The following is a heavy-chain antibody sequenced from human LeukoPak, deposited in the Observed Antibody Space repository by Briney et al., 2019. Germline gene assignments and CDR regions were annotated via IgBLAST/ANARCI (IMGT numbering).Heavy chain of an antibody. D-gene: IGHD3-22*01. J-gene: IGHJ4*02. CDR1: GYTFTGYY. CDR2: INPNSGGT. Sequence: ASVKVSCKASGYTFTGYYMHWVRQAPGQGLEWMGRINPNSGGTNYAQKFQDRVTMTRDTSISTAYMELSRLRSDDTAVYYCARVSSASGYYYHYWGQGTLVTVSS. CDR3: ARVSSASGYYYHY. V-gene: IGHV1-2*06.